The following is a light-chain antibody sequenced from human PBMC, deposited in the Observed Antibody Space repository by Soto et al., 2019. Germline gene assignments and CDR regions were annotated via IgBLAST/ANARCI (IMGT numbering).Light chain of an antibody. CDR2: KAS. J-gene: IGKJ1*01. V-gene: IGKV1-5*03. Sequence: DIQMTQSPSTLSASVGDRVTITCRASQSIRNWLAWYQQKPGKAPKLLIYKASSLESGVPSRFSGSGSGTELTLTISSLQPDDFATYYCQQYRDYPWTFGQGTKVEIK. CDR1: QSIRNW. CDR3: QQYRDYPWT.